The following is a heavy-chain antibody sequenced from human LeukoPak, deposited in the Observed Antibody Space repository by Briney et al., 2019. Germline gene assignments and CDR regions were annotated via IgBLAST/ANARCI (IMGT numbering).Heavy chain of an antibody. D-gene: IGHD5-12*01. J-gene: IGHJ4*02. CDR2: INPNNDDT. Sequence: ASVKVSCKASGYTFTDYYTHWLRQAPGQGLEWMGWINPNNDDTKYAQKFQGWVTMAKDTSINTAYMELSRLTSDDTAVYYCARVPGGLSYYFDRWGQGTLVTVSS. CDR3: ARVPGGLSYYFDR. CDR1: GYTFTDYY. V-gene: IGHV1-2*04.